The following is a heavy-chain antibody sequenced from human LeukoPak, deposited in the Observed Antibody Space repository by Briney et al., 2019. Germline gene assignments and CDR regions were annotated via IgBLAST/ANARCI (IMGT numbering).Heavy chain of an antibody. CDR1: GGSISSSSYY. J-gene: IGHJ4*02. CDR2: IYYSGST. V-gene: IGHV4-39*07. Sequence: PSETLSLTCTVSGGSISSSSYYWGWIRQPPGKGLEWIGSIYYSGSTYYNPSLKSRVTISVDTSKNQFSLKLNSVTAADTALYYCETYESSGYYRGWFWGQGTLVTVSS. CDR3: ETYESSGYYRGWF. D-gene: IGHD3-22*01.